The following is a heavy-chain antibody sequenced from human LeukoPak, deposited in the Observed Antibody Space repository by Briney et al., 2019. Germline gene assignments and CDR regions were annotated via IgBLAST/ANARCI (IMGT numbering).Heavy chain of an antibody. CDR2: ISYDGSNK. J-gene: IGHJ4*02. CDR1: GFTFSRYG. Sequence: SGGSLRLSCAASGFTFSRYGMHWVRQAPGKGLEWVAVISYDGSNKYYADSVKGRFTISRDNSKNTLFLQMNSLRAEDTAVYHCAKGQYSTGWYSGGSDRKDYFDYWGQGTLVTVSS. D-gene: IGHD6-19*01. V-gene: IGHV3-30*18. CDR3: AKGQYSTGWYSGGSDRKDYFDY.